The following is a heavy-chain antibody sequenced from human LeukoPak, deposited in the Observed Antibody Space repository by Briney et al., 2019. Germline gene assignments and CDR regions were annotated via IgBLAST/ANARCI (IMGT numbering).Heavy chain of an antibody. CDR3: ARQSWDGESGLEFDP. V-gene: IGHV4-59*08. D-gene: IGHD3-3*01. Sequence: SETLSLTCTVSGGSISSYYWSWIRQPPGKGLEWIGYIYYSGSTNYNPSLKSRVTISVDTSKNQFSLKLSSVTAADTAVYYCARQSWDGESGLEFDPWGQGTLVTVSS. CDR2: IYYSGST. J-gene: IGHJ5*02. CDR1: GGSISSYY.